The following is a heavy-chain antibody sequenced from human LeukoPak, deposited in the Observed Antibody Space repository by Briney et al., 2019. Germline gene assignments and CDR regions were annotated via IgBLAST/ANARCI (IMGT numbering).Heavy chain of an antibody. CDR2: IYYTGGT. CDR3: ARLPQTIFGVAGEDYYYYMDV. CDR1: GGSISSSSYY. V-gene: IGHV4-39*07. J-gene: IGHJ6*03. Sequence: SETLSLTCSVSGGSISSSSYYWGWIRQPPEKGLEWIGSIYYTGGTNYNPSLKSRVTISVDTSKNQFSLKLGSVTAADSAVYYCARLPQTIFGVAGEDYYYYMDVWGKGTTVTVSS. D-gene: IGHD3-3*01.